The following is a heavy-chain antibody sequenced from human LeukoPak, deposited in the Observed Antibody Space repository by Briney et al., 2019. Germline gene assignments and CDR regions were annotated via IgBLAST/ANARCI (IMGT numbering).Heavy chain of an antibody. V-gene: IGHV1-69*02. CDR1: GGTFSSYT. J-gene: IGHJ4*02. Sequence: SVKVSCKASGGTFSSYTISWVRQAPGQGLEWMGRIVPILGIANYAQKFQGRVTITADKSTSTAYMELSSLRSEDTAVYYCARAPKAYGRVYYFDYWGQGTLVTVSS. CDR3: ARAPKAYGRVYYFDY. CDR2: IVPILGIA. D-gene: IGHD4-17*01.